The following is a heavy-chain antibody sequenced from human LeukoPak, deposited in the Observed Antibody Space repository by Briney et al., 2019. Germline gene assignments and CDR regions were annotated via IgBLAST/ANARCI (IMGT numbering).Heavy chain of an antibody. Sequence: PGGSLRLSCAASGFTVSSNYMSWVRQAPGKGLEWVSVIYSGGSTYYADSVKGRFTISRDNSKNTLYLQMNSLRAEDTAVYYCAKDLRPSYYYDSSGYYYPDYWGQGTLVTVSS. CDR1: GFTVSSNY. D-gene: IGHD3-22*01. V-gene: IGHV3-53*01. J-gene: IGHJ4*02. CDR2: IYSGGST. CDR3: AKDLRPSYYYDSSGYYYPDY.